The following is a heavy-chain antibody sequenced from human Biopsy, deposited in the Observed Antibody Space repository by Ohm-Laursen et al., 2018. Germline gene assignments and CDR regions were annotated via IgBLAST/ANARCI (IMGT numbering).Heavy chain of an antibody. CDR1: GGSIGSDY. V-gene: IGHV4-59*01. D-gene: IGHD2/OR15-2a*01. J-gene: IGHJ6*02. Sequence: PSQTLSLTCTVSGGSIGSDYWSWIRQTPGKGLEWIGYIYYSGSTNYNPSLKSRVTISVDTSKNQFSLRLNSVTAADTAVYYCARATNSTGWPYYYFYGMDVWGQGTTVTVSS. CDR2: IYYSGST. CDR3: ARATNSTGWPYYYFYGMDV.